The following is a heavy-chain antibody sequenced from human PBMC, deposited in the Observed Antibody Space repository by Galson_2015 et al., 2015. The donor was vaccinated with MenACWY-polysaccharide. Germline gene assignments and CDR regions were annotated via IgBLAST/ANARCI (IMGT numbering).Heavy chain of an antibody. J-gene: IGHJ4*02. CDR2: INSDGTVT. CDR3: ARGWQQLVAYY. V-gene: IGHV3-74*01. Sequence: SLRLSCAASGFTFSSYWMNWVRQAPGKGLVWVSRINSDGTVTTYADSVKGRFTISRDNAKNTLYLQMDSLRAEDTAVYYCARGWQQLVAYYWGQGTLVTVSS. D-gene: IGHD6-13*01. CDR1: GFTFSSYW.